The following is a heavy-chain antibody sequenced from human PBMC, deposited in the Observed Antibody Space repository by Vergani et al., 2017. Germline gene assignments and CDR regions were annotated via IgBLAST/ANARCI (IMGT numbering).Heavy chain of an antibody. J-gene: IGHJ6*03. CDR3: ARTHYGSGRSYYYYMDV. V-gene: IGHV2-5*02. D-gene: IGHD3-10*01. CDR2: IYWDDDK. CDR1: GFSLSTSEVG. Sequence: QITLKESGPTLVKPTQTLALTCTFSGFSLSTSEVGVGWIRQPPGKALEWLAIIYWDDDKRYSPSLKRRLTITKDTSKNQVVLTMTNMDPVDTATYYCARTHYGSGRSYYYYMDVWGKGTTVTVSS.